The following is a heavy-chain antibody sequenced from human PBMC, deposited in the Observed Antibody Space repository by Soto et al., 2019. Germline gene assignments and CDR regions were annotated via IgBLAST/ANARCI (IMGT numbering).Heavy chain of an antibody. CDR1: GYTLTELS. Sequence: GASVKVSCKVSGYTLTELSMHWVRQAPGKGLEWMGGFDPEDGETIYAQKFQGRVTMTEDTSTDTAYMELSSLRSEDTAVYYCATAFYTWPPPVFDIWGQGTMVPVSS. D-gene: IGHD3-16*01. CDR3: ATAFYTWPPPVFDI. J-gene: IGHJ3*02. V-gene: IGHV1-24*01. CDR2: FDPEDGET.